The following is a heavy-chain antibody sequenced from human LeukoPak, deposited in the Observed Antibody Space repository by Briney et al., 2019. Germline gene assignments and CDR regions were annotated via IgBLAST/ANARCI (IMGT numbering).Heavy chain of an antibody. V-gene: IGHV4-59*01. CDR1: GGSISSYF. CDR3: ARTLSRWAPFDY. J-gene: IGHJ4*02. CDR2: IYYTGST. D-gene: IGHD4-23*01. Sequence: SETLSLTCTISGGSISSYFWSWIRQPPGKGLEWIGYIYYTGSTNYNPSLKSRVIISLDTSKNQFSLKLSSVTAADTAVYYCARTLSRWAPFDYWGQGTLVTVSS.